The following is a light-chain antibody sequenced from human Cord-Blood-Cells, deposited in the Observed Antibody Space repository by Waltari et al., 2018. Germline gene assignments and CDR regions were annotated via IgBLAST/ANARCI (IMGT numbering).Light chain of an antibody. CDR3: EQYNNWPPYT. CDR2: GAS. CDR1: QSVRSN. V-gene: IGKV3-15*01. J-gene: IGKJ2*01. Sequence: EIVMTQSPATLSVSRGGKATLSYRASQSVRSNLAWYQQKPGQAPRLLIYGASTRATGIRARFSGSGSGTECTLTLSSLQSEDFAVDYCEQYNNWPPYTFGQGTKLEI.